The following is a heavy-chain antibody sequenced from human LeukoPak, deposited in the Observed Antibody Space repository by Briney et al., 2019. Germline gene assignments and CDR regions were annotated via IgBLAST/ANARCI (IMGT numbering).Heavy chain of an antibody. V-gene: IGHV1-18*01. J-gene: IGHJ6*03. Sequence: ASVKVSCKASGYTFTSYGISWVRQAPGQGLEWMGWISAYNGNTNYAQKLQGRVTMTTDTSTSTAYMELRSLRSDDTAVYYCARDNQYDSSGYYYGYYYYYYMDVWGKGTTVTVSS. D-gene: IGHD3-22*01. CDR2: ISAYNGNT. CDR3: ARDNQYDSSGYYYGYYYYYYMDV. CDR1: GYTFTSYG.